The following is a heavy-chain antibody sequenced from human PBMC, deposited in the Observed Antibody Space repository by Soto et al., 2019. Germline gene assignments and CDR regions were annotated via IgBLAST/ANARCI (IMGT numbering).Heavy chain of an antibody. CDR3: AKDLDIVVVTAAFDY. Sequence: PGGSLRLSCAASGFTFSSDGMHWVRQAPGKGLEWVAVISYDGSNKYYADSVKGRFTISRDNSKNTLYLQMNSLRAEDTAVYYCAKDLDIVVVTAAFDYWGQGTLVTVSS. J-gene: IGHJ4*02. V-gene: IGHV3-30*18. CDR1: GFTFSSDG. D-gene: IGHD2-21*02. CDR2: ISYDGSNK.